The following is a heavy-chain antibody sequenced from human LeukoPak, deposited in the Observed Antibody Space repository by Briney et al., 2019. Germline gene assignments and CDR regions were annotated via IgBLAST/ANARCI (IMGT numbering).Heavy chain of an antibody. Sequence: ASVKVSCKASGYTFTSYAISWVRQAPGQGLEWMGRIIPILGIANYAQKFQGRVTITADKSTSTAYMELSSLRSEDTAVYYCASYYYDSSGYYYVVGFDYWGQGTLVTVSS. CDR1: GYTFTSYA. J-gene: IGHJ4*02. CDR2: IIPILGIA. CDR3: ASYYYDSSGYYYVVGFDY. D-gene: IGHD3-22*01. V-gene: IGHV1-69*04.